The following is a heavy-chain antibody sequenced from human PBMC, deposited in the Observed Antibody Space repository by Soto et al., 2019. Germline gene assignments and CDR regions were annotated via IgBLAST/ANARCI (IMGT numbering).Heavy chain of an antibody. Sequence: QMQLVQSGPEVKKPGTSVKVSCKTSGFTFSSSAVHWVRQARGHRLQWIGWIDVGSANANYAHMLQERVTISRDISTSTAYMELSSLRPEETAVYYCAKDVGGYIYGFARHWGPGTLVTVSS. J-gene: IGHJ4*02. D-gene: IGHD4-17*01. CDR2: IDVGSANA. V-gene: IGHV1-58*01. CDR3: AKDVGGYIYGFARH. CDR1: GFTFSSSA.